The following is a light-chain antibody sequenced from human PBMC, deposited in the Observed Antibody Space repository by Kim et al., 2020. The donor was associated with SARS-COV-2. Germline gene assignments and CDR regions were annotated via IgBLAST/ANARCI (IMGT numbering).Light chain of an antibody. CDR3: STWDKSLSAWV. J-gene: IGLJ3*02. CDR1: GHDVGSGG. CDR2: HNN. V-gene: IGLV10-54*01. Sequence: RHAAALTCTGDGHDVGSGGVYWLRQHQDHPPKLLSYHNNNRPSGISERFSASRSGNTASLTISGLQPEDEADYYCSTWDKSLSAWVFGGGTQLTVL.